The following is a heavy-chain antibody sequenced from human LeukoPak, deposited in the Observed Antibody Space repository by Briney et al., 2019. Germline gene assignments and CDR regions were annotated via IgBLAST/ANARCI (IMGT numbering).Heavy chain of an antibody. CDR1: GFTFSSYE. CDR2: ISSSGSTI. D-gene: IGHD3-22*01. J-gene: IGHJ5*02. CDR3: ANLGTSSGS. V-gene: IGHV3-48*03. Sequence: GGSLRLSCAASGFTFSSYEMNWVRQAPGKGLEWVSYISSSGSTIYYADSVKGRFTISRDNSKNTLYLQMNSLRAEDTAVYYCANLGTSSGSWGQGTLVTVSS.